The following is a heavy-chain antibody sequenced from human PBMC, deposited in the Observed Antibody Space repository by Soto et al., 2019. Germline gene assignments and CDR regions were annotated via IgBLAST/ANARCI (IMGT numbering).Heavy chain of an antibody. Sequence: PSETLSLTCSVSGGSISGYYWSWIRQTPGTGLEWIGYIYYNGRTNFNPSLKGRATISLDTSKNQFSLQLTFVTAADTAVYYCARVMGKNWFDVWGQGILVTVSS. J-gene: IGHJ5*02. D-gene: IGHD7-27*01. CDR3: ARVMGKNWFDV. CDR2: IYYNGRT. CDR1: GGSISGYY. V-gene: IGHV4-59*13.